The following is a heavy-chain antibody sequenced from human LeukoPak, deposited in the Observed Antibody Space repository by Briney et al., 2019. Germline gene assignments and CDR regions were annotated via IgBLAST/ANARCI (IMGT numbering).Heavy chain of an antibody. Sequence: SETLSLTCAVYGGSFSGYYWSWIRQPPGKGLEWIGEINHSGSTNYNPSLKSRVTISVDRSKNQFSLKLSSVTAADTAVYYCAKSGGTSARNFDWTWGQGILVTVSS. CDR1: GGSFSGYY. J-gene: IGHJ4*02. CDR3: AKSGGTSARNFDWT. V-gene: IGHV4-34*01. D-gene: IGHD3-9*01. CDR2: INHSGST.